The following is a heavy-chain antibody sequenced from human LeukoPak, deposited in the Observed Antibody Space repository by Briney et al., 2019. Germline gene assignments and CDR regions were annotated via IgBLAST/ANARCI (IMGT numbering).Heavy chain of an antibody. V-gene: IGHV1-3*01. J-gene: IGHJ4*02. CDR3: ARDQGDSSDY. CDR1: GYSFTRYA. D-gene: IGHD6-13*01. CDR2: INAGNGNT. Sequence: ASVKVSCKASGYSFTRYAMQWECQAPGQRLEWMGWINAGNGNTKYSQKFQGRVTITRDTSASTAYMELSSLRSEDTAVYYCARDQGDSSDYWGQGTLVTVSS.